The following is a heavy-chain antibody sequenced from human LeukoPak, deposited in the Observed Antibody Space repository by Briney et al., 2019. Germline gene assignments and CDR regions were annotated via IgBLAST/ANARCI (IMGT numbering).Heavy chain of an antibody. CDR3: ARDRGLGATSETDY. V-gene: IGHV1-18*01. Sequence: ASVKVSCKASGYTFTTYAINWVRQAPGQGLEWMGWISAYNGNTNYAQKLQGRVTMTTDTSTSTAHMELRSLRSDDTAVYYCARDRGLGATSETDYWGQGTLVTVSS. D-gene: IGHD1-26*01. CDR2: ISAYNGNT. J-gene: IGHJ4*02. CDR1: GYTFTTYA.